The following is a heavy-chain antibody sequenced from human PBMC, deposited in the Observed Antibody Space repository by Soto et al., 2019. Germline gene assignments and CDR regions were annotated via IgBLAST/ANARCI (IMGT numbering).Heavy chain of an antibody. J-gene: IGHJ3*02. Sequence: QVQLQQSGPGLVKPSETLSLTCTVSGVSINNNYWSWVRQPPGKGLEGMGYIYFSGITNYNPSLKSRVSISVDTSKDQVSLKLTSVTAADTAMYYCARGNYDYFGGNYRYVGGAFDIWGPGTVVTVSS. D-gene: IGHD3-16*02. CDR1: GVSINNNY. CDR3: ARGNYDYFGGNYRYVGGAFDI. CDR2: IYFSGIT. V-gene: IGHV4-59*01.